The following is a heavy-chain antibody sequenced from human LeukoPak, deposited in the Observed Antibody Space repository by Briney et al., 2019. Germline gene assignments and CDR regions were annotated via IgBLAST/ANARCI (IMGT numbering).Heavy chain of an antibody. J-gene: IGHJ5*02. CDR3: ARGAVAAAMYWFDP. CDR1: GGSISSYY. D-gene: IGHD2-2*01. CDR2: IYYTGRI. Sequence: SETLSLTCTVSGGSISSYYWSWIRQPPGKGLEWIGYIYYTGRIDYNPSLRSRVIISVDTSNNQFSLKLSSVTAADAAVYYCARGAVAAAMYWFDPWGQGTLVTVSS. V-gene: IGHV4-59*01.